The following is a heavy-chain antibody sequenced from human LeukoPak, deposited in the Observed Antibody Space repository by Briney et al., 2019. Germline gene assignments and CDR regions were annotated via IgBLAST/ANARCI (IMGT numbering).Heavy chain of an antibody. Sequence: PGGSLRLSCAASGFTFSSYWMHWVRQAPWKGLVWVSRINSDGSSTSYADSVKGRFTISRDNAKNTLYLQMNSLRAEDTAVYYCARGYRIAVAGTAAFDYWGQGTLVTVSS. D-gene: IGHD6-13*01. CDR1: GFTFSSYW. V-gene: IGHV3-74*01. CDR2: INSDGSST. CDR3: ARGYRIAVAGTAAFDY. J-gene: IGHJ4*02.